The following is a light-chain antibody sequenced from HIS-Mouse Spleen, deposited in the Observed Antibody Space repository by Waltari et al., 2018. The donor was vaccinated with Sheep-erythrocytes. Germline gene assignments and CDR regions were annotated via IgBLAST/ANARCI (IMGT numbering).Light chain of an antibody. J-gene: IGLJ3*02. CDR2: EGS. CDR1: SSAVGSYNL. CDR3: CSYAGSSTPWV. V-gene: IGLV2-23*01. Sequence: QSALTQPASVSVSPGQSITISCTGTSSAVGSYNLFSWYQQHPGKAPKLIIYEGSKRPSGVSNRFSGSKSGNTASLTISGLQAEDEADYYCCSYAGSSTPWVFGGGTKLTVL.